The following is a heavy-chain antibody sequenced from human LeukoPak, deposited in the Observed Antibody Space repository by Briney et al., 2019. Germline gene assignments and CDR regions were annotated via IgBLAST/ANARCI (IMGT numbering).Heavy chain of an antibody. D-gene: IGHD6-19*01. Sequence: GGSLRLSCAASGFTDSSNYMSWVRQAPGKGLEWVSVIYSGGSTYYADSVKGRFTIFRDNSKNTLYLQMNGLRAEDTAVYYCARGYRDSSGWYIYGMDVWGQGTTVTVSS. CDR3: ARGYRDSSGWYIYGMDV. CDR2: IYSGGST. J-gene: IGHJ6*02. V-gene: IGHV3-66*01. CDR1: GFTDSSNY.